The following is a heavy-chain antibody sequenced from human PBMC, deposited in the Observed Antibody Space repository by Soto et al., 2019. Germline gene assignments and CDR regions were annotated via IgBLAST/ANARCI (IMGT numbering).Heavy chain of an antibody. CDR3: ASVDRCVFDL. V-gene: IGHV3-74*01. CDR1: GFNFSYYW. Sequence: EEQLVESGGGLVQSGGSLRLSCAASGFNFSYYWMQWVRQVPGKGLVWVSHIQNDGSRTTYADSVKGRLTISRDNAKNTLYLQMNSLRAEDTAVYFCASVDRCVFDLWGQGTVVTVSS. J-gene: IGHJ3*01. CDR2: IQNDGSRT. D-gene: IGHD5-12*01.